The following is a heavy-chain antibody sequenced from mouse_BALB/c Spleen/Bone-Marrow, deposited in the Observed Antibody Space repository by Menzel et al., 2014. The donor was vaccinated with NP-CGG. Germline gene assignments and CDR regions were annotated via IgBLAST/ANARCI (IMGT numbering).Heavy chain of an antibody. CDR1: GFTFSSYG. CDR2: ISSGGSYT. J-gene: IGHJ2*01. V-gene: IGHV5-6*02. CDR3: ARQGYGYDGFDY. D-gene: IGHD2-2*01. Sequence: EVMLVESGGDLVKPGGSLKLSCAASGFTFSSYGMSWVRQTPDKRLEWVATISSGGSYTYYPDSVKGRFTISRDNAKNTLYLQMSSLKSEDTAMYYCARQGYGYDGFDYWGQGTTPTVSS.